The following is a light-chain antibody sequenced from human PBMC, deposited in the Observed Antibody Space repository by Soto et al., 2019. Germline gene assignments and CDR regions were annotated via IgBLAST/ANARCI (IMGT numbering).Light chain of an antibody. CDR3: QQYKSYWYT. CDR1: QSISNW. Sequence: DIQMTQSPSTLSASVGDRVTITCRASQSISNWLAWYQQRPGKAPKLLIYKASSLESGVPSRFSGSGSGTEFTPTISSLQPDDFATYYCQQYKSYWYTFGQGTRLEIK. V-gene: IGKV1-5*03. CDR2: KAS. J-gene: IGKJ2*01.